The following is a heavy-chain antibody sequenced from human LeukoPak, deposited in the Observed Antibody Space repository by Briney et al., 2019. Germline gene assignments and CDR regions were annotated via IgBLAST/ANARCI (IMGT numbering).Heavy chain of an antibody. CDR2: INPSGGST. CDR3: AREPYYYDSSGTHAFDI. Sequence: ASVEVSCKASGYTFTSYYMHWVRQAPGQGLEWMGIINPSGGSTSYAQKFQGRVTMTRDTSTSTVYMELSSLRSEDTAVYYCAREPYYYDSSGTHAFDIWGQGTMVTVSS. J-gene: IGHJ3*02. V-gene: IGHV1-46*03. CDR1: GYTFTSYY. D-gene: IGHD3-22*01.